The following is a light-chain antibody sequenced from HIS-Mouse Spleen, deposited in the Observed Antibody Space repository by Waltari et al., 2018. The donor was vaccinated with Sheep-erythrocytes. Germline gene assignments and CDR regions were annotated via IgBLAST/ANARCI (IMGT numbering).Light chain of an antibody. V-gene: IGLV2-11*01. J-gene: IGLJ1*01. Sequence: QSALTQPRSVSGSPGQSVTIPCTGTSSDVGGYNYVPWYQQHPGKAPKLMIYDVSKRPSGVPDRFSGSKSGNTPSLTISGLQAEDEADYYCCSYAGSYTYVFGTGTKVTVL. CDR1: SSDVGGYNY. CDR2: DVS. CDR3: CSYAGSYTYV.